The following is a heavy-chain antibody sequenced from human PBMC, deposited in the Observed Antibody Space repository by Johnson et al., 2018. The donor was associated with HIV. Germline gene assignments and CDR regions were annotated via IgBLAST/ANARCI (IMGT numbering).Heavy chain of an antibody. D-gene: IGHD3-10*01. CDR3: ARGRDYYGSIDAFDI. Sequence: VQLVESGGGLVQPGGSLRLSCAASGLIFSRYDMHWVRQATGNGLEWVSTIGTACDTYYPGSVKGRFTISRENAKNSLYLQMNSLKAGDTAVYYCARGRDYYGSIDAFDIWGQGTLVTVSS. CDR2: IGTACDT. J-gene: IGHJ3*02. V-gene: IGHV3-13*01. CDR1: GLIFSRYD.